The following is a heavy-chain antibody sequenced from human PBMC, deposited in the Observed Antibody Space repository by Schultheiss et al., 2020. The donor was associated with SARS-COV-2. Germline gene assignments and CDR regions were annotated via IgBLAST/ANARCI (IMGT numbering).Heavy chain of an antibody. D-gene: IGHD3-3*01. CDR3: ASLYYDFWSGYYGYNWFDP. J-gene: IGHJ5*02. CDR1: GYSISSGYY. CDR2: IYHSGST. Sequence: SETLSLTCAVSGYSISSGYYWGWIRQPPGKGLEWIGSIYHSGSTYYNPSLKSRVTISVDTSKNQFSLKLSSVTAADTAVYYCASLYYDFWSGYYGYNWFDPWGQGTLVTVSS. V-gene: IGHV4-38-2*01.